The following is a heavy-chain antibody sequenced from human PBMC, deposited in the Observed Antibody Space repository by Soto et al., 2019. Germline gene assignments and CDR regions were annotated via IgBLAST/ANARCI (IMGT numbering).Heavy chain of an antibody. CDR2: ISYDGSNK. CDR1: GFTFSSYG. CDR3: AKDRRQLVSYYYYGMDV. Sequence: QVQLVESGGGVVQPGRSLRLSCAASGFTFSSYGMHWVRQAPGKGLEWVAVISYDGSNKYYADSVKGRFTISRDNSKNTQCLQMNSLRAEDTAVYYCAKDRRQLVSYYYYGMDVWGQGTTVTVSS. V-gene: IGHV3-30*18. D-gene: IGHD6-13*01. J-gene: IGHJ6*02.